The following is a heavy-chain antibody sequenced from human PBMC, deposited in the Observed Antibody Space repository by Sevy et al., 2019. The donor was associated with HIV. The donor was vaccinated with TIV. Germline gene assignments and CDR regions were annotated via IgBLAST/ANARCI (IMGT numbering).Heavy chain of an antibody. Sequence: ASVKVSCKASGYTFTSYDINWVRQATGQGLEWMGWMNPNSGNTGYAQKFQGRVTMTRNTSISTAYMELSSLRSEDTAVYYCGRRPEKGKYYYDSSGYYYWAYALDVWGQGTMVTVSS. J-gene: IGHJ3*01. CDR2: MNPNSGNT. V-gene: IGHV1-8*01. D-gene: IGHD3-22*01. CDR3: GRRPEKGKYYYDSSGYYYWAYALDV. CDR1: GYTFTSYD.